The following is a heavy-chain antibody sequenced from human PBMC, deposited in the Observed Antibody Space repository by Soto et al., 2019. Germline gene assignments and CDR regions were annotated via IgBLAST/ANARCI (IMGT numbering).Heavy chain of an antibody. J-gene: IGHJ4*02. CDR1: GFIGSTSY. D-gene: IGHD4-4*01. Sequence: GGSLRLSCAASGFIGSTSYMSWVRQAPGKGLEWVSIIHNDGSTYYADSVKGRFTVSRDDSKNTLYLEILSLRAEDTAVYYCARDSYTRYWGQGTLVTVSS. CDR2: IHNDGST. V-gene: IGHV3-66*01. CDR3: ARDSYTRY.